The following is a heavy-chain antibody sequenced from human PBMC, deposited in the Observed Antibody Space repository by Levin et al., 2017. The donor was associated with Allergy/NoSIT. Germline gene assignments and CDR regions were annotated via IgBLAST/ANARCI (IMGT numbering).Heavy chain of an antibody. V-gene: IGHV4-59*01. D-gene: IGHD2-15*01. CDR2: IYYSGST. J-gene: IGHJ3*02. Sequence: SQTLSLPCTVSGGSISSYYWSWLRQPPGKGLEWIGYIYYSGSTNYNPSLKSRVTISVDTSKNQFSLKLSSVTAADTAVYYCARGCSGGSCYGDAFDIWGQGTMVTVSS. CDR3: ARGCSGGSCYGDAFDI. CDR1: GGSISSYY.